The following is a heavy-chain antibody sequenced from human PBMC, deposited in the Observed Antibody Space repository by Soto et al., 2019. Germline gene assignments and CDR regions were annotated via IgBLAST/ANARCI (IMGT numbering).Heavy chain of an antibody. V-gene: IGHV3-23*01. CDR2: ISGSGGST. CDR1: GFTFSSYA. D-gene: IGHD2-2*01. CDR3: ANVGCSSTSCELGAFDI. Sequence: GSLRLSCAASGFTFSSYAMSWVRQAPEKGLEWVSAISGSGGSTYYADSVKGRFTISRDNSKNTLYLQMNSLRAEDTAVYYCANVGCSSTSCELGAFDIWGQGTMVTVSS. J-gene: IGHJ3*02.